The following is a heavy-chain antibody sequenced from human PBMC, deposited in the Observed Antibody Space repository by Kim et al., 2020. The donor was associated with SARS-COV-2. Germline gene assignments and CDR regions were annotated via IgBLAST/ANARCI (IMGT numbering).Heavy chain of an antibody. CDR2: ISSSSGGI. CDR1: GFTFSTYG. CDR3: ARGWSSISARSDY. Sequence: GGSLRLSCEASGFTFSTYGMNWVRQAPGKGLEWLSYISSSSGGIYYADSVKGRFTISRDNARNSLYLEMNSLRDEDTAVYYCARGWSSISARSDYWGQGTQVTVSS. V-gene: IGHV3-48*02. J-gene: IGHJ4*02. D-gene: IGHD6-6*01.